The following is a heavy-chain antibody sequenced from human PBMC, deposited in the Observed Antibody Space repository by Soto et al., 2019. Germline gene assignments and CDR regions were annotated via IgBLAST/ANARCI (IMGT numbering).Heavy chain of an antibody. CDR1: GLTFSNYA. V-gene: IGHV3-23*01. CDR2: ISVSGGDT. Sequence: PGGSLRLSCAASGLTFSNYAMSWVRQAPGKGLEWVSAISVSGGDTYYADSVKGRFTISRDNSRNTLYLQMNSLRAEDTAVYFFAKAVDLYDRRGYSFDYRGQRTLVTVSS. CDR3: AKAVDLYDRRGYSFDY. D-gene: IGHD3-22*01. J-gene: IGHJ4*02.